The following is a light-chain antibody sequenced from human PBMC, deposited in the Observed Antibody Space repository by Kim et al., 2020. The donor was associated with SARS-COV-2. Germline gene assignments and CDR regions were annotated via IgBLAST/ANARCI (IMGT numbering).Light chain of an antibody. CDR3: SSYTTSNTWV. CDR2: DVS. CDR1: SSDVGGYNY. J-gene: IGLJ3*02. V-gene: IGLV2-14*03. Sequence: QSALTQPASVSGSPVQSITISCSGTSSDVGGYNYVSWYQQHPGKAPKLIIYDVSDRPSGVSDRFSGSKSGNTASLTISGLQAEDEADYHCSSYTTSNTWVFGGGTKRTV.